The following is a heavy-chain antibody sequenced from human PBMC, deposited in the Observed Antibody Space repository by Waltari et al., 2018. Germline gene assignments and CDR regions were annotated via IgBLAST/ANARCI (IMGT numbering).Heavy chain of an antibody. CDR1: GGSITSSSYY. V-gene: IGHV4-31*03. D-gene: IGHD6-19*01. Sequence: QVQLQESGPGLVKPSQTLSLTCTVSGGSITSSSYYWSWIRQHSGKGLEWIGYIYYSGSTYYNPSLKSRVTISVDTSKNQFSLKLSSVTAADTAVYYCARDMSGASSGWAARGPFDYWGQGTLVTVSS. J-gene: IGHJ4*02. CDR3: ARDMSGASSGWAARGPFDY. CDR2: IYYSGST.